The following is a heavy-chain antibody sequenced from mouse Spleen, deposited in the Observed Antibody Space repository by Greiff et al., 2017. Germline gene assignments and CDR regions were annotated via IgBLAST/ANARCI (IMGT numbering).Heavy chain of an antibody. D-gene: IGHD2-1*01. Sequence: EVMLVESGAELVRPGASVKLSCTASGFNIKDDYMHWVKQRPEQGLEWIGWIDPENGDTEYASKFQGKATITADTSSNTAYLQLSSLTSEDTAVYYCTFYGIFAYWGQGTLVTVSA. CDR3: TFYGIFAY. CDR2: IDPENGDT. CDR1: GFNIKDDY. V-gene: IGHV14-4*01. J-gene: IGHJ3*01.